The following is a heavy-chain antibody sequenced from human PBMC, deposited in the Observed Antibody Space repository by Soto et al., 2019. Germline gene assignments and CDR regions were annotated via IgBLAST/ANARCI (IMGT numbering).Heavy chain of an antibody. V-gene: IGHV3-33*01. CDR2: IWDDGSNK. D-gene: IGHD5-18*01. J-gene: IGHJ4*02. Sequence: QVQLVESGGGVVQPGRSLRLSCAASGFTFSSYGMHWVRQAPGKGLEWVAVIWDDGSNKYYADSVKGRFTISRENSKNTLYLQMNSLRAEDSAVYYCARDLSALNPFPDTAMEPYFDYWGQGTLVTVSS. CDR1: GFTFSSYG. CDR3: ARDLSALNPFPDTAMEPYFDY.